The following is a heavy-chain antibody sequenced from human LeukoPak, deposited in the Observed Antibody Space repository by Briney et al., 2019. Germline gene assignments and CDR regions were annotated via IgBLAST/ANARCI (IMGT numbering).Heavy chain of an antibody. D-gene: IGHD2-15*01. CDR2: IKDDGSQK. CDR3: ARRNAGTWWSFDS. CDR1: KFTFSNYW. V-gene: IGHV3-7*01. Sequence: PGGSLRLSCEASKFTFSNYWMSWVRQAPGKGLERVANIKDDGSQKNYVDSVRGRFTISRDNAKASLFLQMNSLSSEDTAVYYCARRNAGTWWSFDSWGQGTLVTVSS. J-gene: IGHJ4*02.